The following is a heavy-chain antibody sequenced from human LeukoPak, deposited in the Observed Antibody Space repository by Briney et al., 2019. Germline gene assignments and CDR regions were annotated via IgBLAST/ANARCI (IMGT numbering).Heavy chain of an antibody. CDR1: GGPIRSFY. CDR2: IYSSGST. V-gene: IGHV4-4*07. D-gene: IGHD2-21*02. CDR3: ARALLVTTSGYFYYYMDV. J-gene: IGHJ6*03. Sequence: SETLSLTCDVSGGPIRSFYWTWIRQPVGKEPEWIGRIYSSGSTNYNPSLKSRLTLSVDLSKNQLSLKLRSVTAADTAVYYCARALLVTTSGYFYYYMDVWGTGTTVSVSS.